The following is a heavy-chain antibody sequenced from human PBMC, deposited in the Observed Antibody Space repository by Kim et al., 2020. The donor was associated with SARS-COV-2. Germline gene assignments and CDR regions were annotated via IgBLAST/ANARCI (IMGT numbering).Heavy chain of an antibody. Sequence: STNYAASGKGRFTISRDNSKNTLYLQMNSLRVEDTAVYYCARDMTSSSSFWGQGTLVTVSS. D-gene: IGHD6-6*01. V-gene: IGHV3-53*01. J-gene: IGHJ4*02. CDR2: ST. CDR3: ARDMTSSSSF.